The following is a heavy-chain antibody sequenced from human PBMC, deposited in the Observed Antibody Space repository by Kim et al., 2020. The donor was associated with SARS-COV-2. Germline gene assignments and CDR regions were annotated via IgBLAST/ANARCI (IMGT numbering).Heavy chain of an antibody. Sequence: ASVKVSCKASGYTFTSYDINWVRQATGQGLEWMGWMNPNSGNTGYAQKFQGRVTMTRNTSISTAYMELSSLRSEDTAVYYCARSNCQGVIILSCPTPHYHMDVWGKGTTVTVSS. D-gene: IGHD3-10*01. CDR2: MNPNSGNT. CDR1: GYTFTSYD. CDR3: ARSNCQGVIILSCPTPHYHMDV. J-gene: IGHJ6*03. V-gene: IGHV1-8*01.